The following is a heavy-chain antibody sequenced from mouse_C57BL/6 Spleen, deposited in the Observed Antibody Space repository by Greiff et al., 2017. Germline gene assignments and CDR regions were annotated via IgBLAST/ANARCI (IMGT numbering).Heavy chain of an antibody. V-gene: IGHV1-54*01. CDR2: VNTGSGGT. J-gene: IGHJ1*03. CDR1: GYAFTNYL. Sequence: VQLQESGAELVRPGTSVKVSCKASGYAFTNYLIEWVKQRPGQGLEWIGVVNTGSGGTNYNEKFKGKATLTAEKSSSPAYIQLSSLTSEDSAVYFCARFSRWYFDVWGTGTTVTVSS. CDR3: ARFSRWYFDV.